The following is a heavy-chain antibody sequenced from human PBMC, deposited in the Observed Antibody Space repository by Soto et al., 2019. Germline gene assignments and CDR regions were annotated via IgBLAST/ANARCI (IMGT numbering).Heavy chain of an antibody. D-gene: IGHD6-25*01. CDR3: ARPHGGSSGWDNWFDP. CDR2: IYYSGST. Sequence: SETLSLTCTVSGGSISSGDYYWSWIRQPPGKGLEWIGYIYYSGSTYYNPSLKSRVTISVDTSKNQFSLKLSSVTAADTAVYYCARPHGGSSGWDNWFDPWGQGTPVTVS. CDR1: GGSISSGDYY. V-gene: IGHV4-30-4*01. J-gene: IGHJ5*02.